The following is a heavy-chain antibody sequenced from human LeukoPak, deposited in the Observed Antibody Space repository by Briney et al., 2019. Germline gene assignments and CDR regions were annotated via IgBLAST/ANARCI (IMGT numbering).Heavy chain of an antibody. J-gene: IGHJ6*03. V-gene: IGHV3-21*01. D-gene: IGHD4-17*01. CDR2: ISDSSDYM. Sequence: GGSLRLSCAASGFTFSTYTMHWVRQAPGKGLEWVSSISDSSDYMHYADSVKGRFTISRDNSKNTLYLQMYSLRAEDTAVYYCAKIPYGDYVLDYYYYMDVWGKGTTVTISS. CDR1: GFTFSTYT. CDR3: AKIPYGDYVLDYYYYMDV.